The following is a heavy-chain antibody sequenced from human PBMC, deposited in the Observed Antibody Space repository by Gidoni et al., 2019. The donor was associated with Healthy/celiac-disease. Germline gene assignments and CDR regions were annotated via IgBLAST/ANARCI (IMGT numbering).Heavy chain of an antibody. CDR3: TWGIVVVPAVPWGDYNYYYGMDV. CDR2: IIPIFGTA. V-gene: IGHV1-69*06. J-gene: IGHJ6*02. Sequence: QVQLVQSGAEVKKPGSSVKVSCKASGGTFSSYAISWVRQAPGQGLEWMGGIIPIFGTANYAQKFQGRVTITADKSTSTAYMELSSLRSEDTAVYYCTWGIVVVPAVPWGDYNYYYGMDVWGQGTTVTVSS. D-gene: IGHD2-2*01. CDR1: GGTFSSYA.